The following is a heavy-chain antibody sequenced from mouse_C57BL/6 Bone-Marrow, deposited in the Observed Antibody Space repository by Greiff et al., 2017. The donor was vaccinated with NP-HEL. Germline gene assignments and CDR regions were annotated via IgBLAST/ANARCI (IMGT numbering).Heavy chain of an antibody. J-gene: IGHJ1*03. CDR3: ARVPLYYSNYVGYFDV. Sequence: EVQGVESGGGLVKPGGSLKLSCAASGFTFSSYAMSWVRQTPEKRLEWVATISDGGSYTYYPDNVKGRFTISRDNAKNNLYLQMSHLKSEETAMYYCARVPLYYSNYVGYFDVWGTGTTVTVSA. D-gene: IGHD2-5*01. CDR1: GFTFSSYA. V-gene: IGHV5-4*01. CDR2: ISDGGSYT.